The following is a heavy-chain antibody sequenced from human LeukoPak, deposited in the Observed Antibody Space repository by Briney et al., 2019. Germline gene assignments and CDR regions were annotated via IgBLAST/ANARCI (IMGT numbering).Heavy chain of an antibody. V-gene: IGHV3-9*01. CDR2: ISWNSGSI. Sequence: GGSLRLSCAASGFTFDDYAMHWVRQAPGKGLEWVSGISWNSGSIGYADSVKGRFTISRDNAKNSLYLQMNSLRAEDTALYYCAKDVLRYFDWIDYWGQGTLVTVSS. CDR1: GFTFDDYA. J-gene: IGHJ4*02. D-gene: IGHD3-9*01. CDR3: AKDVLRYFDWIDY.